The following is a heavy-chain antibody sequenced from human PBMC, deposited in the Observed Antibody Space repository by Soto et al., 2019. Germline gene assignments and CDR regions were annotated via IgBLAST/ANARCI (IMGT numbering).Heavy chain of an antibody. V-gene: IGHV3-30-3*01. D-gene: IGHD2-2*01. CDR3: ARAVLSLDY. CDR1: GYTFGSYA. Sequence: QVQLVESGGGVVQPGRSQRLSCAASGYTFGSYAMHWVRQAPGKGLEWVAVISYDGSNKYYADSVKGRFTISRDNSKNTLYLQMNSLRAEDTAVYYCARAVLSLDYWGQGTLVTVSS. J-gene: IGHJ4*02. CDR2: ISYDGSNK.